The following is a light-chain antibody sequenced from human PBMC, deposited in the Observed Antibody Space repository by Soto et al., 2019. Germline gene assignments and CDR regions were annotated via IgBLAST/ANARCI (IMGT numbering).Light chain of an antibody. Sequence: DIQMTQSPSTLSSSVGDRVTITCRTSQSLNGRLAWYQQRPGQAPNLLIYDVSTLETGVPSRFSGTGSETEFTLTISVLQPDDFATYYCQTYNYYSTFGPGTKVEIK. CDR1: QSLNGR. V-gene: IGKV1-5*01. J-gene: IGKJ1*01. CDR2: DVS. CDR3: QTYNYYST.